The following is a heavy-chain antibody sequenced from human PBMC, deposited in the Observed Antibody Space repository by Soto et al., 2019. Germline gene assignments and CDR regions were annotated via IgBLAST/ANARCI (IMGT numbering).Heavy chain of an antibody. Sequence: QVQLVESGGGVVQPGRSLRLSCAASGFIFSNYGMHWVRQAPGKGLEWVAVIWSDGSNKDYGDSVKGRFTVSRDSAKNTVYLQMDSLGVEDTAVYYCASDEIQIWSYVGTLEHWGQGTLVTVSS. D-gene: IGHD5-18*01. V-gene: IGHV3-33*01. CDR1: GFIFSNYG. J-gene: IGHJ1*01. CDR3: ASDEIQIWSYVGTLEH. CDR2: IWSDGSNK.